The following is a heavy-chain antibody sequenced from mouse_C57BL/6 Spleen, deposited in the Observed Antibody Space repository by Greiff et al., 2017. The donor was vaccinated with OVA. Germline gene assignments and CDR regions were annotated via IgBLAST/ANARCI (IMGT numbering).Heavy chain of an antibody. CDR3: ARFPNWDYFDY. D-gene: IGHD4-1*02. J-gene: IGHJ2*01. CDR2: IYPRSGNT. CDR1: GYTFTSYG. Sequence: QVQLKESGAELARPGASVKLSCKASGYTFTSYGISWVKQRTGQGLEWIGEIYPRSGNTYYNEKFKGKATLTADKSSSTAYMELRSLTSEDSAVYFCARFPNWDYFDYWGQGTTLTVSS. V-gene: IGHV1-81*01.